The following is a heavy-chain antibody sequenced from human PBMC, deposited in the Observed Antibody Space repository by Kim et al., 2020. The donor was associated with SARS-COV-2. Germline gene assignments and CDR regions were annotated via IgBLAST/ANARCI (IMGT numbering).Heavy chain of an antibody. Sequence: GGSLRLSCATSGFSFSSYAMSWVRQAPGKGLEWVSGISGSGGATYYGDSVKGRFTISRDNSKNTLYLQMNSLRADDTAVYYCAKQKGSGTYYYFDYWGQG. CDR2: ISGSGGAT. CDR1: GFSFSSYA. D-gene: IGHD1-26*01. CDR3: AKQKGSGTYYYFDY. J-gene: IGHJ4*02. V-gene: IGHV3-23*01.